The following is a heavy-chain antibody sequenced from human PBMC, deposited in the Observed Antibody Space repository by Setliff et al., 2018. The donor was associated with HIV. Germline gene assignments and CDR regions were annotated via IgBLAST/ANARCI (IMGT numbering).Heavy chain of an antibody. CDR3: ARDRAVADDFDC. D-gene: IGHD6-19*01. Sequence: SETLSLTCSFSGGSISSHYWSWIRQTPGKGLEWIGTIYNAGSANYNPSLKSRVTISVDTSKNQISLKLTSVTAADTAVYFCARDRAVADDFDCWGQGTLVTVSS. V-gene: IGHV4-59*11. CDR2: IYNAGSA. CDR1: GGSISSHY. J-gene: IGHJ4*02.